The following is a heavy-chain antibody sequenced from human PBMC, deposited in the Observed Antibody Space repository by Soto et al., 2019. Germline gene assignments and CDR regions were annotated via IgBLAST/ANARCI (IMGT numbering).Heavy chain of an antibody. CDR1: GYTFTGYY. J-gene: IGHJ6*02. CDR2: INPNSGGT. CDR3: ARESAAGSDCYGMDV. V-gene: IGHV1-2*04. Sequence: ASVKVSCKASGYTFTGYYMHWVRQAPGQGLEWMGWINPNSGGTNYAQKFQGWVTMTRDTSISTAYMELSRLRSDDTAVYYCARESAAGSDCYGMDVWGQGTTVTVSS. D-gene: IGHD6-13*01.